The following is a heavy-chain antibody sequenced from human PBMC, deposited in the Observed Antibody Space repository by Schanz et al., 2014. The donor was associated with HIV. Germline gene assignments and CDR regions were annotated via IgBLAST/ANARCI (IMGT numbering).Heavy chain of an antibody. V-gene: IGHV3-23*01. CDR3: AKDSRLEWLKPYNYYGMDV. CDR1: GFTFSTYA. J-gene: IGHJ6*02. CDR2: MHGGGGMP. Sequence: EVQLLESGGGVVQPGGSLRLSCAASGFTFSTYAMTWVRQTPGKGREWVASMHGGGGMPFYADFVKGRFTVSRDNSKTTLYLQMDSLRAEATAVYFCAKDSRLEWLKPYNYYGMDVWGQGTTVTVS. D-gene: IGHD3-3*01.